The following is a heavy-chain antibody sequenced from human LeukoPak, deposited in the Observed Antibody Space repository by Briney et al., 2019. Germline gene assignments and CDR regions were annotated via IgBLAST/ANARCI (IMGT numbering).Heavy chain of an antibody. Sequence: GGSLRLSCAASGFTFNSFFLNWVRPTPGRELEWVACISQDGSETFYMDSVRGRFTISRDNTKNSLYLQMNSLRAEDTAVYFCVRDLGHSRHYFEYWGQGALVTVSS. CDR1: GFTFNSFF. CDR2: ISQDGSET. D-gene: IGHD7-27*01. J-gene: IGHJ4*02. CDR3: VRDLGHSRHYFEY. V-gene: IGHV3-7*01.